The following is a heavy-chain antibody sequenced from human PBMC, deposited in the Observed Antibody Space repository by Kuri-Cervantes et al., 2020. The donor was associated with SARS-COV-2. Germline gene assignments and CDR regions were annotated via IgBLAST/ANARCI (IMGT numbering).Heavy chain of an antibody. CDR3: ARAPPSDYYDSSGYYRDNYYFDY. CDR1: GYTFTSYG. J-gene: IGHJ4*02. Sequence: ASVKVSCKASGYTFTSYGISWVRQAPGQGLEWMGWISAYNGNTNYAQKLQGRVTMTTDTSTSTAYMELRSLRSDDTAVYYCARAPPSDYYDSSGYYRDNYYFDYWAREPWSPSPQ. V-gene: IGHV1-18*01. D-gene: IGHD3-22*01. CDR2: ISAYNGNT.